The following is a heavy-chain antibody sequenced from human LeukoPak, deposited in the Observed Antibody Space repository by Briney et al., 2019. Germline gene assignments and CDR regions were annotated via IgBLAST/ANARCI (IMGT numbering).Heavy chain of an antibody. V-gene: IGHV4-39*01. J-gene: IGHJ5*02. D-gene: IGHD2-15*01. CDR2: IYYRGST. CDR1: GGSISSSRYY. Sequence: SETLSLTCTVSGGSISSSRYYWGWIRQPPGKGLEWIGSIYYRGSTYYNPSLKSRVTISVDTSKNQFSLKLSSVTAADTAVYYCARHEILSNWFDPWGQGTLVTVSS. CDR3: ARHEILSNWFDP.